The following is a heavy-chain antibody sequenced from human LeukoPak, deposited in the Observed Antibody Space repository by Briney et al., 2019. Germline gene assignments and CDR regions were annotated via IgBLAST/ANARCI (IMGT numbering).Heavy chain of an antibody. CDR3: ARRRSGACDY. Sequence: PSETLSLTCAVYGGSFSGYYWSWIRQPPGKGLEWIGEINPSGGTNYNPSLKSRVTISVDTSKNQFSLKLSSVTAADTAVYYCARRRSGACDYWGQGTLVTVSS. J-gene: IGHJ4*02. V-gene: IGHV4-34*01. CDR1: GGSFSGYY. D-gene: IGHD7-27*01. CDR2: INPSGGT.